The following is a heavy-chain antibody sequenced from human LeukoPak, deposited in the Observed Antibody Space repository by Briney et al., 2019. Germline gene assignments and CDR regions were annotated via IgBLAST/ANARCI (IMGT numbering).Heavy chain of an antibody. Sequence: SETLSLTCTVSGGSISSGNYYWSWIRQPAGKGLEWIGRIYTSGSTKYNPSLKSRVTISVDTSKNQITLKLSSVTAADTAVYYCARGDFWSGYYSDNWGQGTLVTVSS. CDR3: ARGDFWSGYYSDN. CDR2: IYTSGST. V-gene: IGHV4-61*02. J-gene: IGHJ4*02. CDR1: GGSISSGNYY. D-gene: IGHD3-3*01.